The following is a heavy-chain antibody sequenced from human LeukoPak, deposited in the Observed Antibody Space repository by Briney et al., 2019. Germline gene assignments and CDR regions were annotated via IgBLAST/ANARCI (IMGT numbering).Heavy chain of an antibody. Sequence: GGSLRLSCAASGFTFSDYYMSWIRQAPGKGLEWVSYISFSGSPTQYADSVKGRFTISRDNAKNSLYLQMNSLRAEDTAVYYCARDPGGGLFDYWGQGTLVTVSS. CDR1: GFTFSDYY. D-gene: IGHD3-10*01. CDR2: ISFSGSPT. J-gene: IGHJ4*02. V-gene: IGHV3-11*01. CDR3: ARDPGGGLFDY.